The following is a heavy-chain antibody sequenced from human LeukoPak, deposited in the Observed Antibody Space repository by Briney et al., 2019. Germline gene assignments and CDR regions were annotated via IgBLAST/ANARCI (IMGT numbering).Heavy chain of an antibody. CDR2: ISSSSSYI. V-gene: IGHV3-21*01. CDR1: RYTFSSYS. Sequence: GGSLRLSCAASRYTFSSYSMNWARQAPGKGLEWVSSISSSSSYIYYADSVKGRFTISRDNAKNSLYLQMNGLRAEDTAVYYCARGRSGYYLDYWGQGTLVTVSS. D-gene: IGHD3-22*01. CDR3: ARGRSGYYLDY. J-gene: IGHJ4*02.